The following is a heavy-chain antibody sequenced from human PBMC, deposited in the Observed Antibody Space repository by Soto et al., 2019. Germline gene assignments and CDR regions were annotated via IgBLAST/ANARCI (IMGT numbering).Heavy chain of an antibody. J-gene: IGHJ4*02. CDR2: ISAYDGQT. V-gene: IGHV1-18*01. D-gene: IGHD3-22*01. Sequence: QVQLVQSGAEVKKPGASVRVSCKASGDGFSNYGFSWVRQAPGQGLEWMGWISAYDGQTNYTKKFQGMVTITTDTATSTAYMELRSLRSDDTAVYYCARVWYYDSSGYYAFDYWGLGTLVTVSS. CDR3: ARVWYYDSSGYYAFDY. CDR1: GDGFSNYG.